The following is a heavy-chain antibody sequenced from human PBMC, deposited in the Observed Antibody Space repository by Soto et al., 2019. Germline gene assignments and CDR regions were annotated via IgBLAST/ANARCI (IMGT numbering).Heavy chain of an antibody. CDR3: ARVGSPGYCSGGFCPPPDY. Sequence: EVQLLESGGGLVQRGGSLRLSCAASGFPFSSYVMSWVRQAPGKGLEWVSGISGGGSNTFYADSVKGRFTISRDNSKNTLLLQMNSLTAEDTAVYYCARVGSPGYCSGGFCPPPDYWGQGTLVTVSS. D-gene: IGHD2-15*01. CDR1: GFPFSSYV. V-gene: IGHV3-23*01. CDR2: ISGGGSNT. J-gene: IGHJ4*02.